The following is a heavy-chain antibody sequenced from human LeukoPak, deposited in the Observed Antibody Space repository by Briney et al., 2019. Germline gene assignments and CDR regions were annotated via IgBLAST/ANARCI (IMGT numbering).Heavy chain of an antibody. D-gene: IGHD4-17*01. CDR1: GGTFSSCA. CDR3: ARTAPLRSPYNWFDP. V-gene: IGHV1-69*06. Sequence: SVKVSCKASGGTFSSCAISWVRQAPGQGLEWMGGIIPIFGTANYARKFQGRVTITADKSTSTAYMELSSLRSEDTAVYYCARTAPLRSPYNWFDPWGQGTLVTVSS. J-gene: IGHJ5*02. CDR2: IIPIFGTA.